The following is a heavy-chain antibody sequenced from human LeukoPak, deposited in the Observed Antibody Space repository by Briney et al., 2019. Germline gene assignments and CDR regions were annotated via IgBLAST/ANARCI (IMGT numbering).Heavy chain of an antibody. CDR2: IKQDGSEK. Sequence: GGSLRLSCAASGFTFSTYWMSWVRQAPGKGLEWVANIKQDGSEKYYVDSVKGRFTISRDNAKNSLYLQMNSLRAEDTAVYYCAKSQMITFGEYYFDYWGQGTLVTVSS. CDR3: AKSQMITFGEYYFDY. J-gene: IGHJ4*02. V-gene: IGHV3-7*01. CDR1: GFTFSTYW. D-gene: IGHD3-16*01.